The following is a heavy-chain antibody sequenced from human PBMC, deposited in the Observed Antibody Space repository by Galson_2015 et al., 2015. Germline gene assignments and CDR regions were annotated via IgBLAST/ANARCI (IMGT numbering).Heavy chain of an antibody. V-gene: IGHV4-59*01. D-gene: IGHD2-2*01. J-gene: IGHJ6*04. Sequence: SETLSLTCTVSDGSITGYYWTWIRQPPGKGLEWLGYIYYSGSTNYSPSLKSRVTISVDRSKNQFSLKLTSVTAADTAVYYCARTKGFVVVPPDPPPQRNDYYSHYGVDVWGKGTPVTVSS. CDR2: IYYSGST. CDR3: ARTKGFVVVPPDPPPQRNDYYSHYGVDV. CDR1: DGSITGYY.